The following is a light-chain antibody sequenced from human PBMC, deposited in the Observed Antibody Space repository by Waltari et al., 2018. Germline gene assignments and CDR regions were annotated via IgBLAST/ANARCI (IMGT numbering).Light chain of an antibody. Sequence: QSVLTQPPSVSSAPGQKVTISCPGRKSNIVRNFVSWYPQVPGTAHKPPIYDDNKRPSGIPDRFSGSKSGTSATLGITGLQTGDEADYYCGTWDTSLSVVVFGGGTKLTVL. CDR2: DDN. CDR1: KSNIVRNF. J-gene: IGLJ2*01. CDR3: GTWDTSLSVVV. V-gene: IGLV1-51*01.